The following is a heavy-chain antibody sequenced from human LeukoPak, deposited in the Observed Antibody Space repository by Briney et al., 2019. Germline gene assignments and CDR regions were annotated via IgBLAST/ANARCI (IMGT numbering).Heavy chain of an antibody. CDR1: GFTFDDYA. Sequence: PGRSLRLSCAASGFTFDDYAMHWVRQAPGKGLEWVSGISWNSGSIGYADSVKGRFTISRDNAENSLYLQMNSLRAEDTALYYCACLDSSGWSIDYWGQGTLVTVSS. CDR2: ISWNSGSI. CDR3: ACLDSSGWSIDY. D-gene: IGHD6-19*01. V-gene: IGHV3-9*01. J-gene: IGHJ4*02.